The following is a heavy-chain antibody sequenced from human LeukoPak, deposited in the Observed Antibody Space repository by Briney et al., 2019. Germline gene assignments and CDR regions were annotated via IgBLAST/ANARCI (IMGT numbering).Heavy chain of an antibody. V-gene: IGHV4-59*01. D-gene: IGHD6-19*01. Sequence: SETLSLTCTVSGGSISSYYWSCIRQPPGKGLEWIGYIYYSGSTNYNPSLKSRVTISVDTSKNQFSLKLSSVTAADTAVYYCARDSAVAGIHYWGQGTLVTVSS. CDR2: IYYSGST. CDR1: GGSISSYY. J-gene: IGHJ4*02. CDR3: ARDSAVAGIHY.